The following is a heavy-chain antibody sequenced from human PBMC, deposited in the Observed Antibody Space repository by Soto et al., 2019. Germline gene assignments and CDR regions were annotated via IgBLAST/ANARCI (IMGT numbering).Heavy chain of an antibody. Sequence: SETLSLTCTVSGGSISSYYWSWIRQPPGKGLEWIGYIYYSGSTNYNPSLKSRVTISVDTSKNQFSLKLSSVTAADTAVYYCARELGPAVAGSFFDYWGQGTLVTVSS. D-gene: IGHD6-19*01. V-gene: IGHV4-59*01. J-gene: IGHJ4*02. CDR3: ARELGPAVAGSFFDY. CDR2: IYYSGST. CDR1: GGSISSYY.